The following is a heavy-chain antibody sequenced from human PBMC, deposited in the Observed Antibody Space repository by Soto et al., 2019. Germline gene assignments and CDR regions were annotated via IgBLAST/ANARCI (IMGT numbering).Heavy chain of an antibody. Sequence: SETLSLTCAVSGGSISSSNWWSWVRQPPGKGLEWIGEIYHSGSTNYNPSLKSRVTISVDKSKNQFSLKLSSVTAADTAVYYCARGLVDDSSGYWPHAQFTNYYYGMDVWGQGTTVTVSS. CDR1: GGSISSSNW. J-gene: IGHJ6*02. CDR2: IYHSGST. CDR3: ARGLVDDSSGYWPHAQFTNYYYGMDV. D-gene: IGHD3-22*01. V-gene: IGHV4-4*02.